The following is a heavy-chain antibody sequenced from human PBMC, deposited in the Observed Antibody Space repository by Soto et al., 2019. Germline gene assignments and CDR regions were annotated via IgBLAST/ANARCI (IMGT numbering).Heavy chain of an antibody. D-gene: IGHD1-26*01. CDR1: GYTFSSYG. Sequence: LVQSGAEVKKPGASVTVSCKPSGYTFSSYGITWVRQAPGQGLEWLGWISAHNGNTNYAQKLQDRVTMTTDASTSTAYMELTSLRSDDTAVYYCARSPPTWGLPSEYYFDSWGQGALVTVSS. CDR3: ARSPPTWGLPSEYYFDS. J-gene: IGHJ4*02. V-gene: IGHV1-18*01. CDR2: ISAHNGNT.